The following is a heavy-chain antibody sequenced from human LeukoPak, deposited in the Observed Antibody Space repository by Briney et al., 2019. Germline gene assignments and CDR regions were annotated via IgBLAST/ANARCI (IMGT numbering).Heavy chain of an antibody. V-gene: IGHV3-9*01. J-gene: IGHJ4*02. CDR2: ISGNSGSI. CDR1: GFTFNDHG. CDR3: AKATDLDY. Sequence: PGGSLRLSCEASGFTFNDHGMHWVRHVSGKGLEWVSGISGNSGSIGYADSVKGRFTISRDNAKNSLYLQMNSLRAEDTALYYCAKATDLDYWGQGTLVTVSS.